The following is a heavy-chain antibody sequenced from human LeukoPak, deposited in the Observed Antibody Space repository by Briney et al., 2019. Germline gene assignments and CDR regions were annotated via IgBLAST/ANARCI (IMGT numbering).Heavy chain of an antibody. Sequence: PSETLSLTCTVSGGSISSYYWSWIGQPPGKGLEWIGSIYYSGSTYYNPSLKSRVTISVDTSKNQFSLKLSSVTAADTAVYYCARGTDFWSGYSYFDYWGQGTLVTVSS. J-gene: IGHJ4*02. CDR3: ARGTDFWSGYSYFDY. CDR2: IYYSGST. V-gene: IGHV4-59*05. CDR1: GGSISSYY. D-gene: IGHD3-3*01.